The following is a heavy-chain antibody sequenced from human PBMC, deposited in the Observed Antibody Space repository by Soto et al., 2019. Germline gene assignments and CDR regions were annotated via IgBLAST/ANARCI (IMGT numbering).Heavy chain of an antibody. V-gene: IGHV3-23*01. J-gene: IGHJ6*02. Sequence: GGSLRLSCTASGFTFSSYAMSWVRQAPGKGLEWVSAISGSGGSTYYADSVKGRFTISRDNSKNTLYLQMNSLRAEDTAVYYCAKGGCSSTSCYVEEDYGMDVWGQGTTVNVAS. D-gene: IGHD2-2*01. CDR3: AKGGCSSTSCYVEEDYGMDV. CDR1: GFTFSSYA. CDR2: ISGSGGST.